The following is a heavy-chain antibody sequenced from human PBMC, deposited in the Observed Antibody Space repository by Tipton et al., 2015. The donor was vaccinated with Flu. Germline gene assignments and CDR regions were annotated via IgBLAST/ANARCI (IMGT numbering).Heavy chain of an antibody. Sequence: QVQLVQSGAELKKPGASVRVSCKASGYTFFYYGISWVRQAPGQALEWLGWINPNTDETEYAQRFQGRITLTRDTSITTASMEMSGLRSGVTAVYYCARDWGSWVYFFDHWGQGTLVTVSS. CDR1: GYTFFYYG. J-gene: IGHJ4*02. V-gene: IGHV1-2*02. CDR2: INPNTDET. CDR3: ARDWGSWVYFFDH. D-gene: IGHD3-16*01.